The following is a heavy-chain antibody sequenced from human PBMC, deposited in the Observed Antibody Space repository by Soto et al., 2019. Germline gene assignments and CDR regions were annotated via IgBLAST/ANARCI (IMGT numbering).Heavy chain of an antibody. D-gene: IGHD4-17*01. V-gene: IGHV1-69*05. CDR3: ARDTVVGQSPLYGMDV. CDR2: IIPIFGTA. Sequence: QVQLVQSGAEVKKPGSSVKVSCKASGGTFSSYAISWVRQAPGQGLEWMGGIIPIFGTANYAQKFQGRVTITXXEXTXXAYMELSSLRSEDTAVYYCARDTVVGQSPLYGMDVWGQGTTVTVSS. J-gene: IGHJ6*02. CDR1: GGTFSSYA.